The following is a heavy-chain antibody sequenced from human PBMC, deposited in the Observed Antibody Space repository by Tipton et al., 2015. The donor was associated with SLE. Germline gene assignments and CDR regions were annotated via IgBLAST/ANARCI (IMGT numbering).Heavy chain of an antibody. CDR3: ARHGWQQLDRGGFDF. CDR1: GGSISSSSYY. D-gene: IGHD6-13*01. J-gene: IGHJ4*02. V-gene: IGHV4-39*01. CDR2: IYYSGST. Sequence: TLSLTCTVSGGSISSSSYYWGWIRQPPGKGLEWIGSIYYSGSTYYTPSLKSRVSISVDTSKNQFSLRRNSVTAADTAVFYCARHGWQQLDRGGFDFWGQGTLVTVSS.